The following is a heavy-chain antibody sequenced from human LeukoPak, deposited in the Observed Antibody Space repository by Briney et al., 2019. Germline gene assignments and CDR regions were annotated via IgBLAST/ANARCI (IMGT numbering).Heavy chain of an antibody. V-gene: IGHV4-34*01. J-gene: IGHJ3*02. CDR1: GGSFSGYY. D-gene: IGHD3-22*01. Sequence: SGTLSLTCAVYGGSFSGYYWSWIRQPPGKGLEWIGEINHSGSTNYNPSLKSRVTISVDTSKNQFSLKLSSVTAADTAVYYCARAGRITYYYDSSGYPIDAFDIWGQGTMVTVSS. CDR3: ARAGRITYYYDSSGYPIDAFDI. CDR2: INHSGST.